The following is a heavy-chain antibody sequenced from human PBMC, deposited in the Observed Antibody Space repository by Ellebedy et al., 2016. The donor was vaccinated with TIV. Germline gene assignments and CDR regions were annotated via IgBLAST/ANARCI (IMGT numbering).Heavy chain of an antibody. CDR1: GFSFSNYW. CDR3: ATDGSYGDYRSPAHAFEF. J-gene: IGHJ3*01. V-gene: IGHV3-7*01. Sequence: GGSLRLSCGASGFSFSNYWMSWVRQAPGKGLEWVANINQDGSEKYYVDSVKGRFTISRDNARNSLYLQMNSLGADDTAVYYCATDGSYGDYRSPAHAFEFWGQGTMVTVSS. CDR2: INQDGSEK. D-gene: IGHD4-17*01.